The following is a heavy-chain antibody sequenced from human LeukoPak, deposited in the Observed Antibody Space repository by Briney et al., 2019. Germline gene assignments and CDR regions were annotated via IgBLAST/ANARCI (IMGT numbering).Heavy chain of an antibody. CDR1: GFTFSSYW. J-gene: IGHJ4*02. Sequence: GGSLRLSCAASGFTFSSYWMIWVRQAPGKGLEWVANIKQDGSEKYYVDSVKGRFTISRDNADNSLDLQMNSLRAEDTAVYYCTRSTTVVTPKANDYWGQGTLVTVSS. V-gene: IGHV3-7*01. CDR3: TRSTTVVTPKANDY. D-gene: IGHD4-23*01. CDR2: IKQDGSEK.